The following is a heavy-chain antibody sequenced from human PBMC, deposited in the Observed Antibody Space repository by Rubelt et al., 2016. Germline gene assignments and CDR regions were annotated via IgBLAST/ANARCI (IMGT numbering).Heavy chain of an antibody. CDR3: ARDRDGWQWLAPSLPDAFDI. D-gene: IGHD6-19*01. V-gene: IGHV1-2*06. Sequence: QVHLVQSAIEVKKPGASVKISCKTSGYTFTTYGIIWARRAPGQGLEWMGRINPNSGGTKYAQKFQGRVTMTRDTSISTAYMELSSLRSDDTAVYYCARDRDGWQWLAPSLPDAFDIWGQGTMVTVSS. CDR2: INPNSGGT. CDR1: GYTFTTYG. J-gene: IGHJ3*02.